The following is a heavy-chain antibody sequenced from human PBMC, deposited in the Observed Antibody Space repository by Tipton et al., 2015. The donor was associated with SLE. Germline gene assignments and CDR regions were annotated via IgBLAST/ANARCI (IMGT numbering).Heavy chain of an antibody. CDR3: ASLDCGDYEYFDL. CDR2: ISSNGGST. V-gene: IGHV3-64*01. CDR1: GFTFSSYA. D-gene: IGHD4-17*01. Sequence: SLRLSCAASGFTFSSYAMHWVCQAPGKGLEYVSAISSNGGSTNYANSVKGRFTISRDNSKNTLYLQMGSLRAEDMAVYYCASLDCGDYEYFDLWGRGTLVTVSS. J-gene: IGHJ2*01.